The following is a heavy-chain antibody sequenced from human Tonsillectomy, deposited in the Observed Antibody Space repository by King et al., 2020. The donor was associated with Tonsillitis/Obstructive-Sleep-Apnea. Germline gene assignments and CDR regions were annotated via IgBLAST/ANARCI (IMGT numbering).Heavy chain of an antibody. CDR3: AREEGVAPYWYFDI. D-gene: IGHD3-16*01. CDR1: GFTFSIYA. J-gene: IGHJ2*01. Sequence: VQLVESGGGVVQPGRSLRLSCAASGFTFSIYAMHWVRQAPGKGLEWVAVKSYDGSNKYYADSVKGRFTISRDNSMNTLYLQMNSLRAEDTAVYYCAREEGVAPYWYFDIWGRGTRVTVSS. CDR2: KSYDGSNK. V-gene: IGHV3-30*01.